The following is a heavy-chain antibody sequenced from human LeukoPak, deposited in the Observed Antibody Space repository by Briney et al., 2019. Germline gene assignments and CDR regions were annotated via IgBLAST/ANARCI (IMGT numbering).Heavy chain of an antibody. V-gene: IGHV1-69*05. D-gene: IGHD3-22*01. J-gene: IGHJ4*02. CDR1: GGTFSSST. Sequence: SVKVSCKASGGTFSSSTISWVRQAPGQGLEWMGGVIPIFGAANYAQKFQGRVTMTTDTSTNTAYKELGSLRSDDTAVYYCARERVRYYDSSGYLAYWGQGTLVTVSS. CDR2: VIPIFGAA. CDR3: ARERVRYYDSSGYLAY.